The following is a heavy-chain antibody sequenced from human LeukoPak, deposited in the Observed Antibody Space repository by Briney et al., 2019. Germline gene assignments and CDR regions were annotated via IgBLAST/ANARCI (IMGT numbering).Heavy chain of an antibody. CDR1: GYTFTSYD. J-gene: IGHJ4*02. CDR3: AKGMQLGNDY. Sequence: ASVKVSCKASGYTFTSYDINWVRQAPGQGLEWMGWINPNSGGTNYAQKFQGRVTMTRDTSISTAYMELSRLRSDDTAVYYCAKGMQLGNDYWGQGTLVTVSS. CDR2: INPNSGGT. V-gene: IGHV1-2*02. D-gene: IGHD6-13*01.